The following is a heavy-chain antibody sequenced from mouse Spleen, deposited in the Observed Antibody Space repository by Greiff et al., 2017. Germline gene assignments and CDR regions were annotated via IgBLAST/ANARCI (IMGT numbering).Heavy chain of an antibody. CDR3: TTITTVVAEDY. D-gene: IGHD1-1*01. J-gene: IGHJ2*01. CDR2: IDPEDGDT. Sequence: DVKLQESGAELVRPGASVKLSCTASGFNIKDYYMHWVKQRPEQGLEWIGRIDPEDGDTEYAPKFQGKATMTADTSSNTAYLQLSSLTSEDTAVYYCTTITTVVAEDYWGQGTTLTVSS. V-gene: IGHV14-1*01. CDR1: GFNIKDYY.